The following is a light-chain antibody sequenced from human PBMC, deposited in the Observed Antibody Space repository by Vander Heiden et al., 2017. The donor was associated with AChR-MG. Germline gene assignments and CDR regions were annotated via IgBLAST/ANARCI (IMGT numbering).Light chain of an antibody. CDR1: TGAVTSGYY. Sequence: QTVVTQEPSLTVSPGGTVTLTCSSRTGAVTSGYYPNWFQQKPGQAPRALIDSTSNKHSWTPARFSGSLLGGKAALTLSGVQPEDEAEYYCLLYYGGARVFGTGTKVTVL. V-gene: IGLV7-43*01. J-gene: IGLJ1*01. CDR2: STS. CDR3: LLYYGGARV.